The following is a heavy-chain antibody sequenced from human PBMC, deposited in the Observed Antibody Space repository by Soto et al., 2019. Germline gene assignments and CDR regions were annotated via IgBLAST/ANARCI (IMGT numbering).Heavy chain of an antibody. V-gene: IGHV1-46*01. Sequence: ASVKVSCKASGYTFSTYYMHWVRQAPGQGYEWMGIINPSGGSTAYAQKFQGRVTMTRDTSTTTVYMELSSLKSEDTAVYYCARYDYNGYYFDYWGQGTLVTVSS. CDR2: INPSGGST. CDR3: ARYDYNGYYFDY. J-gene: IGHJ4*02. D-gene: IGHD4-4*01. CDR1: GYTFSTYY.